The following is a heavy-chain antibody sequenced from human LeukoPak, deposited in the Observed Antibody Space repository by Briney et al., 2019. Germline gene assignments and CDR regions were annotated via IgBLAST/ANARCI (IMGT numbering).Heavy chain of an antibody. CDR2: IKQDGSEK. CDR3: ARGLPAYYYDSSGYPRDAFDI. V-gene: IGHV3-7*01. J-gene: IGHJ3*02. CDR1: GFTFSSYW. Sequence: GGSLRLSCAASGFTFSSYWMNWVRQAPGKRLEWVANIKQDGSEKHYVDSVKGRFTISRDNANNSLYLQMNSLRAEDTAVYYCARGLPAYYYDSSGYPRDAFDIWGQGTMVTVSS. D-gene: IGHD3-22*01.